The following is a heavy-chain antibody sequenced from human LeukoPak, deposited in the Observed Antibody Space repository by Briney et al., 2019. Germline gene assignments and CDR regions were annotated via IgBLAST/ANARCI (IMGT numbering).Heavy chain of an antibody. CDR1: GRSISSYY. CDR3: ARESEGGFDY. D-gene: IGHD3-16*01. J-gene: IGHJ4*02. CDR2: IYYSGST. Sequence: SETLSLTCTVSGRSISSYYWSWIRQPPGKGLERIGYIYYSGSTNYNPSLKSRVTISVDTSKNQFSLKLSSVTAADTAVYYCARESEGGFDYWGQGTLVTVSS. V-gene: IGHV4-59*01.